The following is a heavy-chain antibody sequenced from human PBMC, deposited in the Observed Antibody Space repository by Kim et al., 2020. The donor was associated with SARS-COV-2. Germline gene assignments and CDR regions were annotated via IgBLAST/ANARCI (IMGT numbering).Heavy chain of an antibody. D-gene: IGHD5-12*01. V-gene: IGHV3-23*01. J-gene: IGHJ4*02. CDR1: GFTLDTYA. Sequence: GGSLRLSCVASGFTLDTYAMSWVRQAPGKGLDWVSASSGTGYTTHYADSVKGRFTISRDNSKNTLYLEMNSLRVEDTAVYYCARDGYNRIPLDYWGQGTLVTVSS. CDR2: SSGTGYTT. CDR3: ARDGYNRIPLDY.